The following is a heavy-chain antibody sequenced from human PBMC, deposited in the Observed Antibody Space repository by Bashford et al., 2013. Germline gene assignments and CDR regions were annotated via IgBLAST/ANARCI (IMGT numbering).Heavy chain of an antibody. D-gene: IGHD3-22*01. CDR1: GGSITRTSSY. J-gene: IGHJ4*02. V-gene: IGHV4-39*07. Sequence: SETLSLTCTVSGGSITRTSSYWGWIRQPPGKGLEWIGSIFXSGSTYHNPSLKSRVTMSVDTSTNQFSLKLSSVTAADTAVYYCARVGYDDSHHYTDYWGQGTLVTVSS. CDR2: IFXSGST. CDR3: ARVGYDDSHHYTDY.